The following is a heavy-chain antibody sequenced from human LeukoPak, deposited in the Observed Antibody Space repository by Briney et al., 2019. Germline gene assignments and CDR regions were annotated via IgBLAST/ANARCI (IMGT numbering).Heavy chain of an antibody. J-gene: IGHJ4*02. D-gene: IGHD5-12*01. Sequence: ASVKVSCKASGYTFTSYAIHWVRQAPGQRLEWMGWINAGNGNTKYSQKFQGRVTITRDTSASTAYTELSSLRSEDTAMYYCARALWNSGYPFDYWGQGTLVTVSS. CDR3: ARALWNSGYPFDY. V-gene: IGHV1-3*01. CDR1: GYTFTSYA. CDR2: INAGNGNT.